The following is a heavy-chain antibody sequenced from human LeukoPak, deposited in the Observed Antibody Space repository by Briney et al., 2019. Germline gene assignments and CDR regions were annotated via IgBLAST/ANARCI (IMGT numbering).Heavy chain of an antibody. V-gene: IGHV3-66*01. J-gene: IGHJ4*02. CDR2: IYGGGNT. D-gene: IGHD6-19*01. CDR1: GFTVSSNY. Sequence: GGSLRLSCAASGFTVSSNYMSWVRQAPGKGLEWVSVIYGGGNTYYVDSVKGRFTISRDNSRNTLYLQMKSLGAEDTAVYHCARDLSGSGWYVPFDYWGQGTLVTVSS. CDR3: ARDLSGSGWYVPFDY.